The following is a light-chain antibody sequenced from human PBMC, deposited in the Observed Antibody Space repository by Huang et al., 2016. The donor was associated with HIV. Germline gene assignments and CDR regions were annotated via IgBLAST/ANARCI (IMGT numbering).Light chain of an antibody. V-gene: IGKV3-11*01. CDR1: QGLANY. Sequence: EIVLTQSPATLSLSPGERATLSCRASQGLANYLALYQQKPGQAPRLLIYDASNRATGSPARFSGSGSGTDFTLTISSLEPEDFAVYYCQQRGNWQLTFGGGTKVEIK. CDR3: QQRGNWQLT. J-gene: IGKJ4*01. CDR2: DAS.